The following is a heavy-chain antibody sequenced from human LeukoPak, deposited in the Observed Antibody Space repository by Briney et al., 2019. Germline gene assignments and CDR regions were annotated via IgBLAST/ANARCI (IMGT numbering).Heavy chain of an antibody. Sequence: SETLSLTCQVYGGSFSGFYWSWIRQPPGKGLEWIGEINHSGSTNYNPSLKSRVTISVDTSKNQFSLKLSSVTAADTAVYYCARRGVVPAARRQFDYWGQGTLVTVSS. CDR3: ARRGVVPAARRQFDY. V-gene: IGHV4-34*01. D-gene: IGHD2-2*01. CDR2: INHSGST. CDR1: GGSFSGFY. J-gene: IGHJ4*02.